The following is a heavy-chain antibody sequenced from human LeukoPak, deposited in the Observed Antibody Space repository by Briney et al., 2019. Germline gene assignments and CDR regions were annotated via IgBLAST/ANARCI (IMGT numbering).Heavy chain of an antibody. V-gene: IGHV4-59*01. CDR1: GGSFSSYY. J-gene: IGHJ5*02. CDR2: MYYSGSI. CDR3: ARESVAGTQNWFDP. D-gene: IGHD6-19*01. Sequence: PSETLSPTCSVSGGSFSSYYWSWIRQPPGKGLEGIGYMYYSGSINYNPSLKSRVTISVDTSKNQFSLKLSSVTAADTAVYYCARESVAGTQNWFDPWGQGTLVTVSS.